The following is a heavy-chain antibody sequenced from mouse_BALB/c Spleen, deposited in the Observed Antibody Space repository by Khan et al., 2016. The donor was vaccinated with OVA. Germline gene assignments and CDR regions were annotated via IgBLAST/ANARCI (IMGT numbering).Heavy chain of an antibody. V-gene: IGHV1-7*01. Sequence: QVRLQQSGAELAKPGASVKMSCKASGYTFSNYWIHWVKQRPGQGLEWIGYINPSSGYTYYNQTFNDKATLTTDKSSSTAYMQLSSLTSEDPAVYYCARERIDNWGQGTTLTVSS. J-gene: IGHJ2*01. CDR2: INPSSGYT. CDR1: GYTFSNYW. CDR3: ARERIDN.